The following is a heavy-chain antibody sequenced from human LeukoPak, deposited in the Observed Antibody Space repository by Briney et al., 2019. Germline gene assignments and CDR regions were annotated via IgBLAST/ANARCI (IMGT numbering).Heavy chain of an antibody. V-gene: IGHV4-59*12. J-gene: IGHJ3*01. D-gene: IGHD6-19*01. Sequence: SETLSLTCTVSGGSISSYYWSWIRQPPGKGLEWIGYIHYSGSTNYNPSLKSRVTISVDTSKNQFSLRLSSVTAADTAVYYCARETEKQWQYWGQGTTASVSS. CDR2: IHYSGST. CDR3: ARETEKQWQY. CDR1: GGSISSYY.